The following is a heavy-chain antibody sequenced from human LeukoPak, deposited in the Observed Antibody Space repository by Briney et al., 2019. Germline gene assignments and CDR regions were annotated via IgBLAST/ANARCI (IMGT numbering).Heavy chain of an antibody. V-gene: IGHV3-21*01. CDR2: ISSSSYI. D-gene: IGHD2-2*02. J-gene: IGHJ4*02. CDR1: GFTFSSYS. Sequence: GGSLRLSCAASGFTFSSYSMNWVRQAPGKGLEWVSSISSSSYIYYADSVKGRFTISRDNAKNSLYLQMNSLRAEDTAVYYCARETTIVVVPAAIPTFDYWGQGTLVTVSS. CDR3: ARETTIVVVPAAIPTFDY.